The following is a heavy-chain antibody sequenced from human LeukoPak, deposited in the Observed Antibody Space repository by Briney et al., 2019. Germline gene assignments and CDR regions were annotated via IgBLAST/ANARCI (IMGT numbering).Heavy chain of an antibody. J-gene: IGHJ4*02. D-gene: IGHD3-22*01. CDR1: GFTFSSYA. CDR2: INSDGSST. CDR3: AREYYYDSSGFDY. V-gene: IGHV3-74*01. Sequence: GGSLRLSCAASGFTFSSYAMSWVRQAPGKGLVWVSRINSDGSSTSYADSVKGRFTISRDNAKNTLYLQMNSLRAEDTAVYYCAREYYYDSSGFDYWGQGTLVTVSS.